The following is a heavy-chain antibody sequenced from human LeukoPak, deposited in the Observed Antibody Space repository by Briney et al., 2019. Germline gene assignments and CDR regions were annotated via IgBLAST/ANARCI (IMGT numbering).Heavy chain of an antibody. CDR2: ISSSSTI. D-gene: IGHD6-19*01. CDR1: GFTFSSYS. V-gene: IGHV3-48*01. CDR3: ARDKAVAGSYFDY. J-gene: IGHJ4*02. Sequence: PGGSLRLSCAASGFTFSSYSMNWVRQAPGKGLEWVSYISSSSTIYYADSVKGRFTISRDNAKNSLYLQMNSLRAEDTAVYYCARDKAVAGSYFDYWGQGTLVTVSS.